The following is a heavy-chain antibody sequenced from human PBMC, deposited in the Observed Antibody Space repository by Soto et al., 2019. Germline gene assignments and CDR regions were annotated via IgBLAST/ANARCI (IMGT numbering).Heavy chain of an antibody. J-gene: IGHJ4*02. CDR3: ARPARYYDSSGYYYDY. D-gene: IGHD3-22*01. CDR2: IIPIFGTV. CDR1: GGTFSSYA. Sequence: SVKVSCKASGGTFSSYAISWVRQAPGQGLEWMGGIIPIFGTVNYAQKFQGRVTITADESTSTAYMELSSLRSEDTAVYYCARPARYYDSSGYYYDYWGQGTLVTVSS. V-gene: IGHV1-69*13.